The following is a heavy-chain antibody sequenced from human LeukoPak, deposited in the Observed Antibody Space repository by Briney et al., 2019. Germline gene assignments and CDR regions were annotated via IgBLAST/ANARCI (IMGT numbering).Heavy chain of an antibody. J-gene: IGHJ4*02. V-gene: IGHV4-59*01. Sequence: SETLSLTCTVSGGSTSSYYWSWIRQPPGKGLEWIGYIYYSGSTNYNPSLKSRVTISVDTSKNQFSLKLSSVTAADTAVYYCARVYSYADPVDYWGQGTLVTVSS. CDR3: ARVYSYADPVDY. D-gene: IGHD5-18*01. CDR1: GGSTSSYY. CDR2: IYYSGST.